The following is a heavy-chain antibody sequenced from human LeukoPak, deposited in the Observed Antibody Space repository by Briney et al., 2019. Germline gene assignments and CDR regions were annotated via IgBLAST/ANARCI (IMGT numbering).Heavy chain of an antibody. CDR3: AKDRELRYFDWLDY. V-gene: IGHV3-23*01. J-gene: IGHJ4*02. Sequence: GGSLRLSCAASGFTFSSYAMSWVRQAPGKGLEWVSAISGSGGSTYYADSVKGRFTISRDNSKNTLYLQMNSLRAEDTAVYYSAKDRELRYFDWLDYWGQGTLVTVSS. CDR2: ISGSGGST. CDR1: GFTFSSYA. D-gene: IGHD3-9*01.